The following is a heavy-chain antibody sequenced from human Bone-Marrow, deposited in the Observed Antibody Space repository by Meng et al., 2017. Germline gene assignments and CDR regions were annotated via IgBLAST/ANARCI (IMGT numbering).Heavy chain of an antibody. Sequence: EVQLVESGGGFGQRGVSLRLSYAASGFIVRDYWMHWVRQVPGKGLGWVSRISPDENTISHAGSVMGRFTISRDIAKNTLYLQMNSLRADDTALYYCVRDFGGDRDYWAQGILVTVSS. D-gene: IGHD3-10*01. CDR1: GFIVRDYW. J-gene: IGHJ4*02. V-gene: IGHV3-74*01. CDR2: ISPDENTI. CDR3: VRDFGGDRDY.